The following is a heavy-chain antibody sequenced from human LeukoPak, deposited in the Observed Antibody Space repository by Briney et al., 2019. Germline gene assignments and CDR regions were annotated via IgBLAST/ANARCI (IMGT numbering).Heavy chain of an antibody. CDR2: VHLDGRT. D-gene: IGHD6-25*01. J-gene: IGHJ4*02. CDR1: GFTFSNYG. CDR3: AREGGFYRPLDY. V-gene: IGHV4-34*10. Sequence: GSLRLSCAASGFTFSNYGMNWVRQPPGKGLEWIGEVHLDGRTNFNPSLKSRLTMSVDLSENHVSLKLTSVTAADTAVYYCAREGGFYRPLDYSGQGTLVTVSS.